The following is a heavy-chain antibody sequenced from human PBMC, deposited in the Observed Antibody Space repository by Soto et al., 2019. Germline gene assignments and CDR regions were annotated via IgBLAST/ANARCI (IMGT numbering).Heavy chain of an antibody. CDR2: IYYSGST. CDR1: GGSVSSGNYY. J-gene: IGHJ4*02. Sequence: SETLSLTCTVSGGSVSSGNYYWSWIRQPPGRGLEYIGDIYYSGSTKYNPSLKSRVTMSVDTSKNQFSLKLNSVTAADTAVYYCARVAAMSTSTSLIDYWGQGTLVTAPQ. D-gene: IGHD5-18*01. V-gene: IGHV4-61*01. CDR3: ARVAAMSTSTSLIDY.